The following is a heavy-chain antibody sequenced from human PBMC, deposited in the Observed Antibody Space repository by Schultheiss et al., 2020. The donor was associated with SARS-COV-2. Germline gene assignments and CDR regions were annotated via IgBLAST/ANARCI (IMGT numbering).Heavy chain of an antibody. V-gene: IGHV4-39*01. CDR3: ARHRSRITIFGVVGTQNQGWFDP. D-gene: IGHD3-3*01. Sequence: GSLRLSCAASGFTFSNYAMHWVRQAPGKGLEWIGSIYYSGSTYYNPSLKSRVTISVDTSKNQFSLKLSSVTAADTAVYYCARHRSRITIFGVVGTQNQGWFDPWGQGTLVTVSS. CDR2: IYYSGST. J-gene: IGHJ5*02. CDR1: GFTFSNYAMH.